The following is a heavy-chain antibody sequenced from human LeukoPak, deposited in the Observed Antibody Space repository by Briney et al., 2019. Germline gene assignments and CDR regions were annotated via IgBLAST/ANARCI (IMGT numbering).Heavy chain of an antibody. CDR3: ARENGYYLHDY. CDR2: ISSSSSYI. Sequence: GGSLRLSCAASGFTFSSFSMNWVRQAPGKGLEWVSSISSSSSYIYYADSVKGRFTISRDNAKNSLYLQMNSLRAEDTAVYYCARENGYYLHDYWGQGTLVTVSS. D-gene: IGHD4-17*01. J-gene: IGHJ4*02. V-gene: IGHV3-21*01. CDR1: GFTFSSFS.